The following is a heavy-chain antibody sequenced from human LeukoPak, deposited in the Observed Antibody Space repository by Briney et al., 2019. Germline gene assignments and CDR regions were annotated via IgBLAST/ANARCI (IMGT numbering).Heavy chain of an antibody. CDR3: ATYSSLNRREFQY. V-gene: IGHV3-30*03. CDR1: GFTFSSYG. CDR2: ISYDGSNK. J-gene: IGHJ1*01. D-gene: IGHD3-22*01. Sequence: GGSLRLSCAASGFTFSSYGMHWVRQAPGKGLEWVAVISYDGSNKYYADSVKGRFTVSRDNAKNSLYLQMNSLRAEDTAVYYCATYSSLNRREFQYWGQGTLLTVSS.